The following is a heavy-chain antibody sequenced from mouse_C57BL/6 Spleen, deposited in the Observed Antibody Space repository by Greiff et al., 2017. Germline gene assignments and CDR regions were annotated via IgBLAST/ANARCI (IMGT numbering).Heavy chain of an antibody. CDR2: ISDGGSYT. V-gene: IGHV5-4*01. CDR3: AREGYDYDGPYWYFDV. J-gene: IGHJ1*03. CDR1: GFTFSSYA. D-gene: IGHD2-4*01. Sequence: EVQLVESGGGLVKPGGSLKLSCAASGFTFSSYAMSWVRQTPEKRLEWVATISDGGSYTYYPDNVKGRFTISRDNAKNNLYLQMSHLKSEDTAMYYGAREGYDYDGPYWYFDVWGTGTTVTVSS.